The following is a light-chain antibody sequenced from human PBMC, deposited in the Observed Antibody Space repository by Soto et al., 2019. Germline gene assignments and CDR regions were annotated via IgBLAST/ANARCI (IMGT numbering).Light chain of an antibody. CDR1: QSVSSSY. CDR3: QQFGHSPWT. V-gene: IGKV3-20*01. J-gene: IGKJ1*01. Sequence: EIVLTQSPGTLSLSPGERATLSCRASQSVSSSYLAWYQQKPGQAPRLLIHGATTRATGIPARFSGSGSGTDFTLTISRLEPEDFAVYYCQQFGHSPWTFGQGTKWIS. CDR2: GAT.